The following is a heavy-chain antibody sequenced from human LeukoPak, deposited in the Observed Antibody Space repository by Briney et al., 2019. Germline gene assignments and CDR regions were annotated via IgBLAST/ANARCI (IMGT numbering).Heavy chain of an antibody. V-gene: IGHV4-59*12. J-gene: IGHJ6*04. D-gene: IGHD3-16*02. CDR2: IYYSGGT. CDR1: GGSLSSYY. Sequence: SETLSLTCTVSGGSLSSYYWSWLRQPPGEGLEWIGYIYYSGGTTYNPPLTSRVAISVDTSKNQFSLMLSSVAAADTAVHYGAAVVATPPFYYYGMDVWGDGNTVTVSP. CDR3: AAVVATPPFYYYGMDV.